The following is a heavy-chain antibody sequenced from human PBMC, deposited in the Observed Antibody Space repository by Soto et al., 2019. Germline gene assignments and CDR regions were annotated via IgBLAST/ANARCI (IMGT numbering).Heavy chain of an antibody. D-gene: IGHD2-2*01. CDR1: GFNFSNTW. Sequence: EVQLVESGGGLVKPGGSLRLSCAASGFNFSNTWMSWVRQAPGKGLEWVGRIESKADGGTTDYAAPVKGRFTISRDDSKKTLIQQMARLKPADTSMYYCSNCRSSKYHWGQGTLVSV. J-gene: IGHJ4*02. CDR3: SNCRSSKYH. CDR2: IESKADGGTT. V-gene: IGHV3-15*04.